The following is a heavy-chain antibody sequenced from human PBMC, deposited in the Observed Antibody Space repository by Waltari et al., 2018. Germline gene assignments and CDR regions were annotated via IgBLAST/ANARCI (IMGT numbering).Heavy chain of an antibody. CDR1: GFTLGSFW. J-gene: IGHJ4*02. Sequence: EVQLVESGGGLVQPGGSQRLHCAASGFTLGSFWMNWVRQTPGKGLEWVAGIKQDGSEKYYADSVKGRFTISRDNAKNSLYLQMNSLRAEDTAVYYCATSGWYCFDYWGQGTLVTVSS. D-gene: IGHD6-19*01. CDR2: IKQDGSEK. CDR3: ATSGWYCFDY. V-gene: IGHV3-7*01.